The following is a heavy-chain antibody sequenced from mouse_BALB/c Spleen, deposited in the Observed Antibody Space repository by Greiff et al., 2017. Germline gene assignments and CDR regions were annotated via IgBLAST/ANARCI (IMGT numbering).Heavy chain of an antibody. J-gene: IGHJ3*01. D-gene: IGHD1-1*01. V-gene: IGHV10-1*02. Sequence: EVQLVESGGGLVQPTGSLKLSCAASGFTFNTYAMNWVRQAPGKGLEWVARIRSKSNTYATYYADSVKDRFTISRDDSQSMLYLQMNNLKTEDTAMYNCVSPYYGSSPFAYWGQGTLVTVSA. CDR3: VSPYYGSSPFAY. CDR1: GFTFNTYA. CDR2: IRSKSNTYAT.